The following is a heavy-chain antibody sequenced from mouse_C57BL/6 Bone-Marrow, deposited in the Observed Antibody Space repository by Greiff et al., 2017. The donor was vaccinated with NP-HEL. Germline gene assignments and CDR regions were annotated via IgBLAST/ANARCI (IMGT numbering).Heavy chain of an antibody. V-gene: IGHV1-69*01. J-gene: IGHJ3*01. CDR1: GYTFTSYW. CDR3: ARSGIYDGYYRGFAY. CDR2: IDPSDSYT. Sequence: VQLQQPGAELVMPGASVKLSCKASGYTFTSYWMHWVKQRPGQGLEWIGEIDPSDSYTNYNQKFKGKSTLTVDKSSSTAYMQLSSLTSEDSAVYYCARSGIYDGYYRGFAYWGQGTLVTVSA. D-gene: IGHD2-3*01.